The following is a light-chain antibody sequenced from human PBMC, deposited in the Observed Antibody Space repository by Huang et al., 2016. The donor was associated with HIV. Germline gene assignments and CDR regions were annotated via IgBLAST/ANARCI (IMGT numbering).Light chain of an antibody. CDR3: QHYDNLPTLT. CDR2: DAS. Sequence: DIQMTQSPSSLSASVGDRVTITCQASQDISNYLNWYQQKPGKAPKLLIYDASNLATGVPSMFSGSGSGTDFTFTISSLQPEDIATYYCQHYDNLPTLTFGGGTKVEIK. J-gene: IGKJ4*01. CDR1: QDISNY. V-gene: IGKV1-33*01.